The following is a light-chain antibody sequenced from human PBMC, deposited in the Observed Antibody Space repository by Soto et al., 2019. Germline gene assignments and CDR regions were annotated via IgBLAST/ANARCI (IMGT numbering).Light chain of an antibody. CDR3: AAWDDSLNDYV. CDR1: SSNIGSNS. J-gene: IGLJ1*01. V-gene: IGLV1-44*01. Sequence: QSVLTQPPSASGTPGQRVTISCSGSSSNIGSNSVNWYQQLPGTAPKLLIYSNDRRPSGVPDRFCGSKSGTSASLAIRGLQSEDEADYYCAAWDDSLNDYVFGTGTQLTVL. CDR2: SND.